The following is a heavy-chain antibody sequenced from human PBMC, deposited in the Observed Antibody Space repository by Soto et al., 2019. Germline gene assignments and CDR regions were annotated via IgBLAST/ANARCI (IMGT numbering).Heavy chain of an antibody. Sequence: GGSLRLSCTASGFILSNYAMNWVRQAPGKGLEWVSTLSKDGANEHYADSVKGRFTISRDGSKNTLYLQMNSLRAEDTAMYYCAKDPSTGSADYWGQGTQVTVSS. CDR2: LSKDGANE. CDR1: GFILSNYA. J-gene: IGHJ4*02. D-gene: IGHD3-9*01. CDR3: AKDPSTGSADY. V-gene: IGHV3-23*01.